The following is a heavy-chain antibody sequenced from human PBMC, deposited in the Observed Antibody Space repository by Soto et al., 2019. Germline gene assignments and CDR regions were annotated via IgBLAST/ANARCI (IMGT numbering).Heavy chain of an antibody. CDR2: ISGSGGGT. V-gene: IGHV3-23*01. CDR1: GFTFSSYA. CDR3: AKDQFWSGYRKYYYYGMDV. Sequence: GGSLRLSCAASGFTFSSYAMSWVRQAPGKGLEWVSAISGSGGGTYYADSVKGRFTISRDNSKNTLYLQMNSLRAEDTAVYYCAKDQFWSGYRKYYYYGMDVWGQGTTVTVSS. J-gene: IGHJ6*02. D-gene: IGHD3-3*01.